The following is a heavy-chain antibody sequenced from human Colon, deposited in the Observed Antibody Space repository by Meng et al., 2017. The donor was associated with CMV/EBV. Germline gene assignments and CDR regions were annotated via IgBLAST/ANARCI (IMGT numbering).Heavy chain of an antibody. Sequence: SGDTSTTYAMNWVRQAPGQGLEWMGWINTNTGNPTYAQGFTGRFVFSLDTSISTAYLQIRSLKDEDTAVYYCALEDILTGQYSFDYWGQGSLVTVSS. CDR1: GDTSTTYA. D-gene: IGHD3-9*01. J-gene: IGHJ4*02. CDR3: ALEDILTGQYSFDY. V-gene: IGHV7-4-1*02. CDR2: INTNTGNP.